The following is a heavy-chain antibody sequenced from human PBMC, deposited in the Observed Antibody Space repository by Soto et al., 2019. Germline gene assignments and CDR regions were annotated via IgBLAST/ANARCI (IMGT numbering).Heavy chain of an antibody. CDR3: ARVGRGYCSGGSCSPPTGPSEYFQH. CDR2: INHSGST. D-gene: IGHD2-15*01. J-gene: IGHJ1*01. V-gene: IGHV4-34*01. Sequence: SETLSLTCAVYGGPFSGYYWSWIRQPPGKGLEWIGEINHSGSTNYNPSLKSRVTISVDTSKNQFSLKLSSVTAADTAVYYCARVGRGYCSGGSCSPPTGPSEYFQHWGQGTLVTVSS. CDR1: GGPFSGYY.